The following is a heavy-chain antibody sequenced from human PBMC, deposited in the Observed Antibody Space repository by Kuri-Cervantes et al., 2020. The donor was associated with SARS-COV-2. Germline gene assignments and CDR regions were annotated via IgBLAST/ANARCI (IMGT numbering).Heavy chain of an antibody. V-gene: IGHV4-4*07. CDR2: IYTSGST. J-gene: IGHJ6*02. CDR3: ARRHYDILAYGMDV. Sequence: SETLSLTCTVSGGSISSYYWSWIRQPAGKGLEWIGRIYTSGSTYYNPSLKSRVTISVDTSKNQFSLKLSSVTAADTAVYYCARRHYDILAYGMDVWGQGTTVTVSS. D-gene: IGHD3-9*01. CDR1: GGSISSYY.